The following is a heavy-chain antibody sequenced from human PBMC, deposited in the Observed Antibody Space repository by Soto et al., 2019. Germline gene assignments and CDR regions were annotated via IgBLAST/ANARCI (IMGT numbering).Heavy chain of an antibody. J-gene: IGHJ4*02. V-gene: IGHV3-74*01. CDR2: INSDGSST. CDR1: GFXFSSYW. Sequence: GGSMRLSYAASGFXFSSYWMHWVRKAPGKGLVWVSRINSDGSSTSYADSVKGRFTISRDNAKNTLYLQMNSLRAEDTAVYYCARDGYNYLFDYWGQGTLVTVSS. CDR3: ARDGYNYLFDY. D-gene: IGHD5-12*01.